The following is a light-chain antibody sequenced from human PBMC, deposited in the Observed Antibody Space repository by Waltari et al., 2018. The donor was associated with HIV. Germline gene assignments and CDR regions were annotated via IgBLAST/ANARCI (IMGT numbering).Light chain of an antibody. CDR3: QQYNVRPPVT. V-gene: IGKV3-15*01. CDR2: GGS. CDR1: QSIGNN. Sequence: EIVVTPSPVTLSVSPGQRATLSCRSSQSIGNNLAWYQQRPGQTPRLLIYGGSTRATGIPDRFSGSGSGAQFTLTIDGLQSEDFAVYYCQQYNVRPPVTFGQGTRLDIK. J-gene: IGKJ5*01.